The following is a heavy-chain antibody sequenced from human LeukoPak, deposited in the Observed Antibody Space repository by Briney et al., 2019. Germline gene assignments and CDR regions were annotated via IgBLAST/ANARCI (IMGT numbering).Heavy chain of an antibody. Sequence: PSGTLSLTCAVPGGSISGSNWWSWVRQPPGQGLEWIGEIYHSGSTNYNPSLKSRVTISVDKSKNQFSLKLSSVTAADTAVYYCARVSGEGGWYNDYWGQGTLVTVSS. V-gene: IGHV4-4*02. CDR1: GGSISGSNW. D-gene: IGHD6-19*01. CDR2: IYHSGST. CDR3: ARVSGEGGWYNDY. J-gene: IGHJ4*02.